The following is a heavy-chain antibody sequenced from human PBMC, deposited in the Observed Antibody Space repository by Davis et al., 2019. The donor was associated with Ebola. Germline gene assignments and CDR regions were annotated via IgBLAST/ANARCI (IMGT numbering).Heavy chain of an antibody. V-gene: IGHV4-59*01. D-gene: IGHD4-11*01. CDR1: GGSISSYY. Sequence: SETLSLTCTVSGGSISSYYWSWIRQPPGKGLEWIGYIYYSGSTNYNPSLKSRVTISGDTSKNQFSLNVNSVTAADTAMYYCARTPQYTNYGSYFDYWGQGTLVTVSS. CDR3: ARTPQYTNYGSYFDY. J-gene: IGHJ4*02. CDR2: IYYSGST.